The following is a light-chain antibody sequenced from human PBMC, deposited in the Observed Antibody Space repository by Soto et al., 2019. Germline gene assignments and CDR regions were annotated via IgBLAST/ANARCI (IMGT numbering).Light chain of an antibody. CDR1: QSLLHSNGYNY. V-gene: IGKV2-28*01. CDR2: LGS. Sequence: DIVMTQSPLSLPVTPGEPASISCRSSQSLLHSNGYNYLDWYLQKPGQSPQLLIYLGSNRASGVPDRLSGSRSGTDFTLKISRVEAEDVGVYYCMQALQTPPYAFGQGTKLEIK. CDR3: MQALQTPPYA. J-gene: IGKJ2*01.